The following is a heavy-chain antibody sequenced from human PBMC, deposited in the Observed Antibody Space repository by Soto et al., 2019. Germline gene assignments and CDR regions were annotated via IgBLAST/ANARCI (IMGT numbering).Heavy chain of an antibody. CDR2: ISSSSGST. J-gene: IGHJ4*02. CDR3: AKVGRERYSGHQADY. D-gene: IGHD5-12*01. CDR1: GFTFSNYA. Sequence: EVQLLESGGGLVQPGGSLRLSCAASGFTFSNYAMNWVRQAPGTGLEWVSTISSSSGSTYYADSVKGRFTISRDNSKNFLYLQMTSRRGDDTAVYYCAKVGRERYSGHQADYWGQGTLVTISA. V-gene: IGHV3-23*01.